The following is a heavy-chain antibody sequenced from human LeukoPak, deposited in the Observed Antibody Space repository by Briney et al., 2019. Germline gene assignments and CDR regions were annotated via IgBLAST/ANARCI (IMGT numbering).Heavy chain of an antibody. Sequence: LSLTCAVYGGSFSGYYWSWIRQPPGKGLEWVSYISSSSSTIYYADSVKGRFTISRDNAKNSLYLQMNSLRAEDTAVYYCARKVRGYSYGYWDWFDPWGQGTLVTVSS. V-gene: IGHV3-11*04. CDR2: ISSSSSTI. J-gene: IGHJ5*02. CDR3: ARKVRGYSYGYWDWFDP. CDR1: GGSFSGYY. D-gene: IGHD5-18*01.